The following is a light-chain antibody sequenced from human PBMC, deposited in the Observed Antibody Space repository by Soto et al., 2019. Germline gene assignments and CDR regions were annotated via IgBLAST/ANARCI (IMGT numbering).Light chain of an antibody. V-gene: IGKV3-11*01. J-gene: IGKJ1*01. CDR1: QALNTR. CDR3: HQRQSWPRT. Sequence: EIVLTQSPATLSAFPGDRVTLSCRASQALNTRLAWHQHKPGQAPRLLIYLTSNRAAGVPSRFSAWGSETDFTLTISDVQPEDFAVYYCHQRQSWPRTFGQGTKVDIK. CDR2: LTS.